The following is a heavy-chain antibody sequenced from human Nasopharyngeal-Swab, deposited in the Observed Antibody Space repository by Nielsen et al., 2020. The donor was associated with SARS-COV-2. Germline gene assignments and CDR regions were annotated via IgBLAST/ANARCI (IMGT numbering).Heavy chain of an antibody. V-gene: IGHV4-59*01. CDR3: AREAYYYGWGTYDS. CDR2: LYYRGIT. J-gene: IGHJ4*02. Sequence: WIRQPPGKGLEWIGYLYYRGITNYNTSLMSRVTISIDKSKNQFSLNLSSVNAADTAVYFCAREAYYYGWGTYDSWGQGTPVTVSS. D-gene: IGHD3-10*01.